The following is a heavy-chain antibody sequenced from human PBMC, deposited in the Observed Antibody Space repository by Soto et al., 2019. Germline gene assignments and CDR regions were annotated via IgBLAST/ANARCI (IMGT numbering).Heavy chain of an antibody. CDR2: ISYDGSNK. V-gene: IGHV3-30*18. J-gene: IGHJ5*02. CDR3: ANVGPIYGSFDP. CDR1: GFTFSSYG. Sequence: PGGSLRLSCAASGFTFSSYGMHWVRQAPGKGLEWVAVISYDGSNKYYADSVKGRFTISRDNSKNTLYLQMNSLRAEDTAVYYCANVGPIYGSFDPWGQGTLVTVSS. D-gene: IGHD3-10*01.